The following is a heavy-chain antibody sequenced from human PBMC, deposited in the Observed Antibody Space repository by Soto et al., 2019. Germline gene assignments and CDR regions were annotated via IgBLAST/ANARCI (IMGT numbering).Heavy chain of an antibody. CDR2: INHSGST. V-gene: IGHV4-34*01. J-gene: IGHJ5*02. D-gene: IGHD6-19*01. Sequence: SETLSLTCAVYGGPFSGYYWSWIRQPPGKGLEWIGEINHSGSTNYNPSLKSRVTISVDTSKNQFSLKLSSVTAADTAVYYCARPGYSSGAQNWFDTWGQGTLVTVSS. CDR1: GGPFSGYY. CDR3: ARPGYSSGAQNWFDT.